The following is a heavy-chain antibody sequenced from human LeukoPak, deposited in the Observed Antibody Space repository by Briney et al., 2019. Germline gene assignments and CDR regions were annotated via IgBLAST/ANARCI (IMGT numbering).Heavy chain of an antibody. CDR2: ISSSGTTI. CDR3: ARVYYYENAGYQLPDNWFDP. V-gene: IGHV3-48*01. D-gene: IGHD3-22*01. CDR1: GFTFSLYT. Sequence: GGSLRLSCAASGFTFSLYTMNWVRQAPGKGLEWLSDISSSGTTIHYADSVRGRFTISRDNAKSSLYLQINSLRAEDTAVYYCARVYYYENAGYQLPDNWFDPWGQGTLVTVSS. J-gene: IGHJ5*02.